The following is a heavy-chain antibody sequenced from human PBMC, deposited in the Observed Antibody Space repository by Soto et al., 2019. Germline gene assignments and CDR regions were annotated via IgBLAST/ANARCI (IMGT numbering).Heavy chain of an antibody. V-gene: IGHV3-43*01. CDR1: GFTFDDYT. CDR2: VSWDGVST. J-gene: IGHJ6*02. Sequence: EVQLVESGGVVVQPGESLRLSCEASGFTFDDYTMHWVRQAPGKGLEWVSLVSWDGVSTYYADSLKGRFTISRDNSKNSVDLLKNCVKTEDTALYYCTKASEVNPTYGMDVWGLGTTVTISS. D-gene: IGHD3-22*01. CDR3: TKASEVNPTYGMDV.